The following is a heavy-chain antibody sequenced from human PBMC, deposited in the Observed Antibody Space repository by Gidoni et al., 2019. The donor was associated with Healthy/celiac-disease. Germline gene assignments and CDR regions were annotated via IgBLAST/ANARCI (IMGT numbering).Heavy chain of an antibody. CDR1: GGSISSYY. Sequence: QVQLQESGPGLVKPSETLSLTCTVSGGSISSYYWSWIRQPPGKGLEWIGYIYYSGSTNYNPSLKSRVTISVDTSKNQFSLKLSSVTAADTAVYYCARVLTTVTTRYYYGMDVWGQGTTVTVSS. J-gene: IGHJ6*02. CDR2: IYYSGST. V-gene: IGHV4-59*01. CDR3: ARVLTTVTTRYYYGMDV. D-gene: IGHD4-4*01.